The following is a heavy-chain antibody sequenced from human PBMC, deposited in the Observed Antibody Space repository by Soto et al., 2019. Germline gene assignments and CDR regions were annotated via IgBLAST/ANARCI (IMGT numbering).Heavy chain of an antibody. CDR1: GYTFTSYG. J-gene: IGHJ4*02. D-gene: IGHD5-18*01. CDR3: ARDERYSYGFYYFDY. CDR2: ISAYNGNT. Sequence: ASVKVSCKASGYTFTSYGISWVRQAPGQGLEWMGWISAYNGNTNYAQKLQGRVTMTTDTSTSTAYMELRSLRSDDTAVYYCARDERYSYGFYYFDYWGQGTLVTVSS. V-gene: IGHV1-18*04.